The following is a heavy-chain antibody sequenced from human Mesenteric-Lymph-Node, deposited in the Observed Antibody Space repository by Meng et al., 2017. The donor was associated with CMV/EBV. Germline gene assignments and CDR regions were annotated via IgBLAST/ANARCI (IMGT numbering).Heavy chain of an antibody. V-gene: IGHV5-51*01. D-gene: IGHD6-6*01. CDR3: ARRATSSEWFDP. J-gene: IGHJ5*02. CDR1: GYIFSTYW. Sequence: KISCEGSGYIFSTYWIAWGRQMPGKGLEWMGIIYPGDSDTRYNSSFQGHVTISADKSISTAYLQWSSLRASDTAIYYCARRATSSEWFDPWGQGTLVTVSS. CDR2: IYPGDSDT.